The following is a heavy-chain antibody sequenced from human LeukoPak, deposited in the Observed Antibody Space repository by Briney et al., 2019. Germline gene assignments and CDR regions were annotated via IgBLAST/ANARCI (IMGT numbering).Heavy chain of an antibody. J-gene: IGHJ4*02. V-gene: IGHV3-30-3*01. CDR1: GFTFSSYA. Sequence: GGSLRLSCAASGFTFSSYAMHWVRQAPGKGLEWVAVISYDGSNKYYADSVKGRFTISRDNSKNTLYPQMSSLRAEDTAVYYCARSAMIVVVTTLDYWGQGTLVTVSS. CDR3: ARSAMIVVVTTLDY. D-gene: IGHD3-22*01. CDR2: ISYDGSNK.